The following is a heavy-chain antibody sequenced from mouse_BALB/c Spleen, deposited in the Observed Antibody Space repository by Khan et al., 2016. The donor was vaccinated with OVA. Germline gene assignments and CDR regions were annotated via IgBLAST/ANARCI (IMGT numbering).Heavy chain of an antibody. Sequence: EVQLQESGPGLVKPSQSLSLTCTVTGYSITSDYAWNWIRQFPGNKLEWMGYIKYSGSTSYNPSLKSRTPIPRDTSQNQFFRQLKSVTTEDTAAYYCARSGTISTVVVTDFDYWGQGTTLTVSS. J-gene: IGHJ2*01. D-gene: IGHD1-1*01. CDR1: GYSITSDYA. V-gene: IGHV3-2*02. CDR3: ARSGTISTVVVTDFDY. CDR2: IKYSGST.